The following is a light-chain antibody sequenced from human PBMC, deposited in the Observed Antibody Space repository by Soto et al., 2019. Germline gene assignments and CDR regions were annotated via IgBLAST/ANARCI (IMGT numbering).Light chain of an antibody. CDR1: QSVRND. J-gene: IGKJ4*01. Sequence: IGLTQSPATLSSSPGVRATLSCRASQSVRNDLVWYHQKPGQAPMVLIYSASNRATGIPARFSGSGSGTDFTLPISSREPEDCAVYYCQQRTNLPPTFGGGTKVEMK. V-gene: IGKV3-11*01. CDR3: QQRTNLPPT. CDR2: SAS.